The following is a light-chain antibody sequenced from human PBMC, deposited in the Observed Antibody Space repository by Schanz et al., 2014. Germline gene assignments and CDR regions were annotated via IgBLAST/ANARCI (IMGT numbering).Light chain of an antibody. J-gene: IGKJ1*01. Sequence: EIVLTQSPGTLSLSPGERATLSCRASRSVSSSYLAWYQQKPGQAPRLLVYGASSRATGIPHRFSGSGSETDFTLTISRLEPEDFAVYYCQQYGNSPLTFGQGTKVEIK. V-gene: IGKV3-20*01. CDR2: GAS. CDR3: QQYGNSPLT. CDR1: RSVSSSY.